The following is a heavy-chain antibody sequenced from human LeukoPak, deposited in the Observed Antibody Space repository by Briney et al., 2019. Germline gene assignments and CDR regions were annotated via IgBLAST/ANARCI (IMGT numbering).Heavy chain of an antibody. J-gene: IGHJ4*02. D-gene: IGHD3-10*01. CDR2: IYHSGST. CDR3: ARYLTMVRGGVDY. CDR1: GYSNSSGYY. V-gene: IGHV4-38-2*02. Sequence: SETLSLTCTVSGYSNSSGYYWGWIRQPPGKGLEWIGSIYHSGSTYYNPSLKSRVTISVDTSKNQFSLKLSSVTAADTAVYYCARYLTMVRGGVDYWGQGTLVTVSS.